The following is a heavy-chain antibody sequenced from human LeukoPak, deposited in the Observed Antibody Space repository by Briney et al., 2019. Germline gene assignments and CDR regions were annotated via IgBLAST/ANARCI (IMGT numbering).Heavy chain of an antibody. V-gene: IGHV1-18*01. CDR3: ARDFYGSGSSPLDY. D-gene: IGHD3-10*01. Sequence: ASVKVSCKASGYTFTSYGISWVRQAPGQGLEWMGWISAYNGNTNYAQRLQGRVTMTTDTSTSTAYMELRSLRSDDTAVYYCARDFYGSGSSPLDYWGQGTLVTVSS. CDR2: ISAYNGNT. J-gene: IGHJ4*02. CDR1: GYTFTSYG.